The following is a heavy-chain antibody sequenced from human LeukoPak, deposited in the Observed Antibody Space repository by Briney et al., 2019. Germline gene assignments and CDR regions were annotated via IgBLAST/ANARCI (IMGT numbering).Heavy chain of an antibody. Sequence: GESLQISCQGSGYSFTSYWIGWVRQMPGKGLEWMGIIYPGDSDTRYSPSFQGQVTISADKSISTAYLQWSSLKASDTAMYYCARGGLVCSSTSCYRIDDAFDIWGQGTMVTVSS. D-gene: IGHD2-2*02. CDR1: GYSFTSYW. V-gene: IGHV5-51*01. J-gene: IGHJ3*02. CDR3: ARGGLVCSSTSCYRIDDAFDI. CDR2: IYPGDSDT.